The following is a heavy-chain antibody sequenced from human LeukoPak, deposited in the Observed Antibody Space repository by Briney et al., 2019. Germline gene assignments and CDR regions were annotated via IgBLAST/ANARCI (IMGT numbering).Heavy chain of an antibody. CDR2: IYTSGST. Sequence: SETLSLTCTVSGGSISSGSYYWSWIRQPAGKGLEWIGRIYTSGSTNYNPSLKSRVTISVDTSKNQFSLKLSSVTAADTAVYYCARERRSGWTGEAGMRSWFDPWGQGTLVTVSS. J-gene: IGHJ5*02. V-gene: IGHV4-61*02. CDR1: GGSISSGSYY. CDR3: ARERRSGWTGEAGMRSWFDP. D-gene: IGHD6-19*01.